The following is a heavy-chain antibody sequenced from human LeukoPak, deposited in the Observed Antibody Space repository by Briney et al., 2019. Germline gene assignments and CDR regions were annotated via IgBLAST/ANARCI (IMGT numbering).Heavy chain of an antibody. CDR2: IRYDGSNK. D-gene: IGHD3-16*01. Sequence: GGSLRLSCAASGFTFSSYGMHWVRQAPGKGLEWVAFIRYDGSNKYYADSVKGRFTISRDNSKNTLYLQMNSLRAEDTAVYYCAKLGAKSYYYYMDVWGKGTTVTISS. CDR1: GFTFSSYG. CDR3: AKLGAKSYYYYMDV. J-gene: IGHJ6*03. V-gene: IGHV3-30*02.